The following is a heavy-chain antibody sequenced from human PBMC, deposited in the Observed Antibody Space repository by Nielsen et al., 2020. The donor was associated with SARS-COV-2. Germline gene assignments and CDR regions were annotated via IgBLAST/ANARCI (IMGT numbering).Heavy chain of an antibody. CDR1: GFSFSTYW. Sequence: GGSLRLSCAASGFSFSTYWMTWVRQPPGEGLEWVANIRHDGGDKEYVDSVKGRFTISRDNAKNSLYLQMDALRVEDTAVYYCAEDPYDSNYGAFDIWGQGTLVTVSS. D-gene: IGHD3-22*01. V-gene: IGHV3-7*05. CDR2: IRHDGGDK. CDR3: AEDPYDSNYGAFDI. J-gene: IGHJ3*02.